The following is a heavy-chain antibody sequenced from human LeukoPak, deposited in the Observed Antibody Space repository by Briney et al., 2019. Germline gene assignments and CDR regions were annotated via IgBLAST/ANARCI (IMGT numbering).Heavy chain of an antibody. V-gene: IGHV3-53*01. J-gene: IGHJ4*02. CDR2: LYSDGNT. Sequence: GGSLRLSCAASGFTFITNDMTWVRQAPGKGLEWVSVLYSDGNTKYADSVQGRFTISRDNSKNTLYLVMNSLSPDDTAVYYCARGVEPLAANTLAYWGQGTLVTVSS. CDR1: GFTFITND. CDR3: ARGVEPLAANTLAY. D-gene: IGHD1-14*01.